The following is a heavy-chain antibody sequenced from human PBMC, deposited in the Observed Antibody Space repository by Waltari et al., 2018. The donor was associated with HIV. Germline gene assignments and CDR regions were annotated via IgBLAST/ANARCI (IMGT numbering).Heavy chain of an antibody. D-gene: IGHD1-26*01. J-gene: IGHJ4*02. CDR2: INPTDGDT. Sequence: QVQLVQSGSEVKNSRASVRVSCHTSGYTFAAYYIYWMRQAPGEGLEWLGWINPTDGDTGYAQKFQGWLSVTRDTSTGTVYMSLSRLRSDDTATYYCARAESTTWANFDFWGQGTLVSVSS. V-gene: IGHV1-2*04. CDR3: ARAESTTWANFDF. CDR1: GYTFAAYY.